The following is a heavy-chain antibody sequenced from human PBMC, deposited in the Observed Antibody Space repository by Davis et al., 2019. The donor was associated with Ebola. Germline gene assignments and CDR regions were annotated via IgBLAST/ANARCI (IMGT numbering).Heavy chain of an antibody. CDR1: GGTFSSYA. V-gene: IGHV1-69*04. Sequence: SVKVSCKASGGTFSSYAISWVRQAPGQGLEWMGRIIPILGIANYAQKFQGRVTITADKSTSTAYMELSSLRAEDTAVYYCARDRGYSYGDLDYWGQGTLVTVSS. CDR2: IIPILGIA. J-gene: IGHJ4*02. CDR3: ARDRGYSYGDLDY. D-gene: IGHD5-18*01.